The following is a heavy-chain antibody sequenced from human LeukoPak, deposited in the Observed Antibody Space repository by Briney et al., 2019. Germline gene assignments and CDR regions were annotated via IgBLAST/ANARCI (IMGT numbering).Heavy chain of an antibody. Sequence: ASVKVSCKASGYTFTSYGISWVRQAPGQGLEWMGWISAYNGNTNYAQKLQGRVTMTTDTSTSTAYMELRSLRSDDTAVYYCARDQVGGWYSSSWYEGWAYFDYWGQGTLVTVSS. CDR1: GYTFTSYG. J-gene: IGHJ4*02. CDR3: ARDQVGGWYSSSWYEGWAYFDY. CDR2: ISAYNGNT. D-gene: IGHD6-13*01. V-gene: IGHV1-18*01.